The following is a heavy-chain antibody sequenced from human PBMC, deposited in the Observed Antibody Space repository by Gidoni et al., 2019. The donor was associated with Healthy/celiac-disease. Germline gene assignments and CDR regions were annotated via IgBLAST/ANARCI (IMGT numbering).Heavy chain of an antibody. V-gene: IGHV1-69*01. CDR3: ARAAGYCGGDCPPHDAFDI. Sequence: QVQLVQAGAEVNKPGSSVKVSCKASGGTFSSYAISWVRPAPGQGLDWMGGIIPIFGTANYAQQLQGRVTITVDESTSTAYMELISLRSEDTAVYYCARAAGYCGGDCPPHDAFDIWGQGTMVTVSS. J-gene: IGHJ3*02. CDR2: IIPIFGTA. CDR1: GGTFSSYA. D-gene: IGHD2-21*02.